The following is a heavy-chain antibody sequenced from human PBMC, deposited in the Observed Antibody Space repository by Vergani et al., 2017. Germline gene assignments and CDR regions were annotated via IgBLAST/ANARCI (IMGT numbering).Heavy chain of an antibody. CDR3: ARVNTETNGHLYYYYYMDV. CDR1: GGSFTSYY. CDR2: IDHTGRP. Sequence: QVQLQESGPGLLKPSETLSLTCVVNGGSFTSYYWTWIRQSPGEGLEWVGDIDHTGRPDYNPSLKSRLTMSVDKSRNQFSLTLNSVTATDTAIYFCARVNTETNGHLYYYYYMDVWGQGTAVTVS. D-gene: IGHD4-11*01. V-gene: IGHV4-34*10. J-gene: IGHJ6*03.